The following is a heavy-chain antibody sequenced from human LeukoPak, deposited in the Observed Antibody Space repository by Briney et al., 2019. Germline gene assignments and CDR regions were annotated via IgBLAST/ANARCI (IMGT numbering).Heavy chain of an antibody. CDR3: ARSRGSCYSCGDY. D-gene: IGHD2-15*01. J-gene: IGHJ4*02. CDR2: IIPIFGTA. CDR1: GGTFSRYA. V-gene: IGHV1-69*13. Sequence: SVKVSCKASGGTFSRYAINWVRQAPGQGLEWMGGIIPIFGTANYAQKFQGRVTITADESTSTAYMELSSLRSEDTAVYHCARSRGSCYSCGDYWGQGTLVTVSS.